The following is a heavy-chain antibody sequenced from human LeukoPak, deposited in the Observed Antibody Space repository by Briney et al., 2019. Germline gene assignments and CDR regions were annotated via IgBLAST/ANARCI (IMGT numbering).Heavy chain of an antibody. V-gene: IGHV3-48*03. J-gene: IGHJ4*02. D-gene: IGHD4/OR15-4a*01. CDR3: ARVGAQRGWYFDY. Sequence: PGGSLRLSCAASGFTFSSYEMNWVRQAPGKGLEWVSYISSSGSTIYYADSVKGRFTISRDNAKNSLYLQMNSPRAEDTAVYYCARVGAQRGWYFDYWGQGTLVTVSS. CDR1: GFTFSSYE. CDR2: ISSSGSTI.